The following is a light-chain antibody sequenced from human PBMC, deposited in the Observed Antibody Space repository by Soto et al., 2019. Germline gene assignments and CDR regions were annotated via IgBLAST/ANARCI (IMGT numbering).Light chain of an antibody. CDR2: VGGTGSY. Sequence: QPVLTQSSSASASPGSSVKLTCTLSSGHSSYIIAWPQQQPGKAPRYLMKVGGTGSYNKGSGVPDRFSGSSSGTDRYLTISNVQSDDEADYYCETWDSNTRVFGGGTKLTVL. V-gene: IGLV4-60*03. J-gene: IGLJ2*01. CDR3: ETWDSNTRV. CDR1: SGHSSYI.